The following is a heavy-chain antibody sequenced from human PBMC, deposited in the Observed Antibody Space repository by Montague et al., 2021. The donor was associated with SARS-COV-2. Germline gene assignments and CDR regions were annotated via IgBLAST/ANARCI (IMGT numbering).Heavy chain of an antibody. V-gene: IGHV4-34*01. CDR2: ISHSGST. D-gene: IGHD3-22*01. CDR1: GGSFSGYY. CDR3: ASPTYYYDSSGSDAFDI. Sequence: SETLSLTCAVYGGSFSGYYWSWIRQPPGKGLEWIGEISHSGSTNYNPSLKSRVTISVDTSKNQFSLKLSSVTAADTAVYHCASPTYYYDSSGSDAFDIWGQGTMVTVSS. J-gene: IGHJ3*02.